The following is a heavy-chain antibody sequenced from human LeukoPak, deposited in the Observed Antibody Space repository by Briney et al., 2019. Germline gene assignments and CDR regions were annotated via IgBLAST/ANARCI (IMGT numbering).Heavy chain of an antibody. CDR2: INTDGSST. CDR1: GFTFSSYW. CDR3: ARVLRSHGDLFDY. Sequence: GGSLRLSCAASGFTFSSYWMHWVRQAPVKGLVWVSRINTDGSSTSYADSVKGRFTISRDNAKNTLYLQMNSLRAEDTAAYYCARVLRSHGDLFDYWGQGTLVTVSS. V-gene: IGHV3-74*01. J-gene: IGHJ4*02. D-gene: IGHD4-17*01.